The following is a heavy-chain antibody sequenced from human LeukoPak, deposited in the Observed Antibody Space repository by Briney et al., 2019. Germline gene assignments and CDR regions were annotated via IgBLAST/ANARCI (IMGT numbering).Heavy chain of an antibody. CDR1: GFTFDDYG. CDR3: AKDEGRQQLVDFDF. Sequence: GGSLRLSCAASGFTFDDYGMSWVRQAPGKGLEWVSGINWNGGSTGYADSVKGRFTISRDNAKNSLYLQMNSLRVEDTAVYYCAKDEGRQQLVDFDFWGQGALVTVSS. CDR2: INWNGGST. D-gene: IGHD6-13*01. V-gene: IGHV3-20*04. J-gene: IGHJ4*02.